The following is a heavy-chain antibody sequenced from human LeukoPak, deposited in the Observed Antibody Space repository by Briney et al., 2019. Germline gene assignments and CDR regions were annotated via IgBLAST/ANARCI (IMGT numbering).Heavy chain of an antibody. CDR2: ISAYNGNT. Sequence: GASVKVSCKASGYTFTSYGISWVRQAPGQGLEWMGWISAYNGNTNYAQKLQGRVTMTTDTSTSTAYMELRSLRSDDTAVYCCARDVTVTHYYGMDVWGQGTTVTVSS. D-gene: IGHD4-11*01. V-gene: IGHV1-18*01. J-gene: IGHJ6*02. CDR1: GYTFTSYG. CDR3: ARDVTVTHYYGMDV.